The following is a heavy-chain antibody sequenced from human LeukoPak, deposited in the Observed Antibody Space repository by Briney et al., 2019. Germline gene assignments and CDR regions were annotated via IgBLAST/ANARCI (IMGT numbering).Heavy chain of an antibody. CDR2: ISSSGSTV. J-gene: IGHJ5*02. Sequence: GGSLRLSCAASGFTFSSYEMNWVRQAPGKGLEWVSYISSSGSTVYYADSVRGRFTISRDNAKNSLYLQMNSLRAEDTAVYYCAREEVRVLVRWLDPWGQGTLVTVSS. V-gene: IGHV3-48*03. CDR3: AREEVRVLVRWLDP. CDR1: GFTFSSYE. D-gene: IGHD2-21*01.